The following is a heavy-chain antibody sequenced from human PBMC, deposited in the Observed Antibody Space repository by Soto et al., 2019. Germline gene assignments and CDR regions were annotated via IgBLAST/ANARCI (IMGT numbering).Heavy chain of an antibody. CDR1: VGSISRVGSY. V-gene: IGHV4-31*02. Sequence: QVQLQESGPGLVKLSRPCSLPGLVSVGSISRVGSYWSGFRRPPGKGLEWIGYIFYSGSTYYNPSLKSRVTISVDTSKNQFSLKLSSVTAADTAVYYCARDLQYSRLFYGMDVWGQGTTVTVSS. CDR3: ARDLQYSRLFYGMDV. J-gene: IGHJ6*02. CDR2: IFYSGST. D-gene: IGHD6-13*01.